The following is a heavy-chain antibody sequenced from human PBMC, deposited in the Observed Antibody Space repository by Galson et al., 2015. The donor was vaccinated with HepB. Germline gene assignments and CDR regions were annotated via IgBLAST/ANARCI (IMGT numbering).Heavy chain of an antibody. CDR2: ISYDGNNK. Sequence: SLRLSCAASGFIFSSYGMHWVRQAPGKGLEWVAFISYDGNNKYQADSVKGRFTISRDNSKNTLYLQMNTLRAEDTAVYYCAKGGWFGEPLHWYFDLWGRGTLVTVSS. D-gene: IGHD3-10*01. CDR1: GFIFSSYG. J-gene: IGHJ2*01. V-gene: IGHV3-30*18. CDR3: AKGGWFGEPLHWYFDL.